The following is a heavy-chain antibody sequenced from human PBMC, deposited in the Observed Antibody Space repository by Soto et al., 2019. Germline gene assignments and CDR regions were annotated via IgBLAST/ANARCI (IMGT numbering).Heavy chain of an antibody. CDR1: GFTFSSYA. Sequence: GGSLRLSCAASGFTFSSYAMSWVRQAPGKGLEWVSAISGSGGSTYYADSVKGRFTISRDNSKNTLYLQMNSLRAEDTAVYYCAKDLWVAAAGTGYYYYYYGMDVWGQGTTVTVSS. V-gene: IGHV3-23*01. CDR3: AKDLWVAAAGTGYYYYYYGMDV. D-gene: IGHD6-13*01. J-gene: IGHJ6*02. CDR2: ISGSGGST.